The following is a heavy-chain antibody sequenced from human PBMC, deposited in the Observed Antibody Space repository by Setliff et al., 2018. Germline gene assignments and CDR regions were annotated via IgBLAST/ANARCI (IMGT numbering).Heavy chain of an antibody. CDR1: GYTFTSYG. D-gene: IGHD2-2*01. J-gene: IGHJ5*02. V-gene: IGHV1-18*01. Sequence: GASVKVSCKASGYTFTSYGVSWVRQAPGQGLEWVGWISAYNGNINYAQKFQGRVTMTTDTYTSTANMELRSLRSDDTAVYYCVRAPPTVVIPPGRAFFDPWGQGTLVTVS. CDR2: ISAYNGNI. CDR3: VRAPPTVVIPPGRAFFDP.